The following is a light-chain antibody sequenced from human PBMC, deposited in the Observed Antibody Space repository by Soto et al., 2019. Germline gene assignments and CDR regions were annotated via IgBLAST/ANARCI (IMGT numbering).Light chain of an antibody. Sequence: EIVLTQTPGTLSLSPGERATLSCRASQSVRSRYLAWYQQKPGQAPRLLIYGSSSRPPGIPDRVSGSGSGTEVTLTISRLEPEDFAVYYCQQYGTSPQTFGQGTKVEIK. CDR1: QSVRSRY. CDR3: QQYGTSPQT. J-gene: IGKJ1*01. CDR2: GSS. V-gene: IGKV3-20*01.